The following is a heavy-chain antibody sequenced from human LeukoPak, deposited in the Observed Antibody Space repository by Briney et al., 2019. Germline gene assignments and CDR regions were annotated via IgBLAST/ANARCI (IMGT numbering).Heavy chain of an antibody. D-gene: IGHD3-10*01. V-gene: IGHV3-53*01. CDR1: GLTVSSNY. Sequence: GGSLRLSCPFSGLTVSSNYMSWVRQAPSKGLEGVSLIYSDGTTYYADSGKGRFSISRVNSKNTVYLQMNSLRAEDTAMYYCARAGYYSGSGDSGEIDFWGQGTLVTVSS. CDR3: ARAGYYSGSGDSGEIDF. CDR2: IYSDGTT. J-gene: IGHJ4*02.